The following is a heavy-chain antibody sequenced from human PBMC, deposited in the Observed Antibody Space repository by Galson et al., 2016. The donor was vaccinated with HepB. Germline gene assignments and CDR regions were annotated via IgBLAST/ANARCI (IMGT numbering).Heavy chain of an antibody. Sequence: SLRLSCAASGFTFSDYDMTWIRQAPRMGLAWISYINTGGTYTDYADSVKGRFTISRDNARNSPYLEMNTLRADDTATYYCARRKRFLELIQGGGPDAFDIWGQGTRVTVSS. V-gene: IGHV3-11*03. CDR1: GFTFSDYD. CDR3: ARRKRFLELIQGGGPDAFDI. J-gene: IGHJ3*02. D-gene: IGHD3-3*01. CDR2: INTGGTYT.